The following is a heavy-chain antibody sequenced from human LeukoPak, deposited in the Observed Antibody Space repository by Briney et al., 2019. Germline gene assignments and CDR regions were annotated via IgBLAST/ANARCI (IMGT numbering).Heavy chain of an antibody. D-gene: IGHD2-2*01. CDR1: GFTFTSTA. V-gene: IGHV1-58*01. CDR2: ILVGSGNT. J-gene: IGHJ4*02. Sequence: ASVKVSCKASGFTFTSTAVQWVRQARGQRLEWIGWILVGSGNTNYAQMFQERVTLTWDVSTSTAYMVLSSLRSEDTAIYYCASDPPYTSSSAWWGQGTLVTVSS. CDR3: ASDPPYTSSSAW.